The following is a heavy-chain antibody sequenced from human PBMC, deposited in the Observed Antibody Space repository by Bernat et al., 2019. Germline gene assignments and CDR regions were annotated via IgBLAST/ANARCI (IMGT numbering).Heavy chain of an antibody. CDR2: ISSSSSYT. CDR3: ARGTSTSAPYMDV. Sequence: VQLVESGGGLVKPGGSLRLSCAASGFTFSYYYMSWIRQAPGKGLDWVSYISSSSSYTNYAESVKGRFTISRDNAKNSMYMQMKSLRAEDTAVYYCARGTSTSAPYMDVWGKGTTVTVSS. V-gene: IGHV3-11*05. J-gene: IGHJ6*03. CDR1: GFTFSYYY.